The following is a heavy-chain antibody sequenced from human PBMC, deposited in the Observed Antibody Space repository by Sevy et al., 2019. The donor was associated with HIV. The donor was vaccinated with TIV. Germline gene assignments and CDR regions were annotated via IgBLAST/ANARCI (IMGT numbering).Heavy chain of an antibody. CDR3: AKGPHPAVTTSYGMDV. D-gene: IGHD4-17*01. CDR1: GFIFNSYG. CDR2: IRYDGTNK. Sequence: GGSLRLSCAASGFIFNSYGMHWVHQAPGKGLQWLTFIRYDGTNKYYVDSVRGRFTISRDNSKNTLYLQMNSLRTDDTAVYYCAKGPHPAVTTSYGMDVWGQGTTVTVSS. J-gene: IGHJ6*02. V-gene: IGHV3-30*02.